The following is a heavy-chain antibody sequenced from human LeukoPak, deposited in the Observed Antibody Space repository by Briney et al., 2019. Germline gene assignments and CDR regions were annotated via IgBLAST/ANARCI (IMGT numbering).Heavy chain of an antibody. CDR1: GDSISSTSYY. Sequence: SETLSLTCTVSGDSISSTSYYWGWIRQPPGKGLEWIGTIYYSGSTYYNPSVKSRVTISVDTSKSQFSLKLTSVTAADTAVYYCASHFHYGDYVPSWFDPWGQGILVTASA. D-gene: IGHD4-17*01. V-gene: IGHV4-39*07. CDR3: ASHFHYGDYVPSWFDP. CDR2: IYYSGST. J-gene: IGHJ5*02.